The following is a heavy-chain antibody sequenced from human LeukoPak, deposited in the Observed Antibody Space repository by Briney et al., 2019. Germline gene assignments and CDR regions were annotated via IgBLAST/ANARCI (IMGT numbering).Heavy chain of an antibody. CDR1: GFTFGSYA. Sequence: GGSLRLSCAASGFTFGSYAMSWVRQAPGRGLEWVSFISPSGDRTSNADSVEGRFTISRDNPRNTLYLQMNSLRDEDTAVYYCAIMHGYYDGSGYWVQWGQGTLVTVSS. CDR2: ISPSGDRT. J-gene: IGHJ4*02. CDR3: AIMHGYYDGSGYWVQ. V-gene: IGHV3-23*01. D-gene: IGHD3-22*01.